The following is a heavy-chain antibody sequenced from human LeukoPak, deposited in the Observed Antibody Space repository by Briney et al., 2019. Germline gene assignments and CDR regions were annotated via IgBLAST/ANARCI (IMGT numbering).Heavy chain of an antibody. D-gene: IGHD1-26*01. V-gene: IGHV4-61*02. CDR3: ARENDGSLY. J-gene: IGHJ4*02. CDR1: GGSISSGSYY. CDR2: IYTSGST. Sequence: SETLSLTCTVSGGSISSGSYYWSWIRQPAGKGLEWIGRIYTSGSTNYNPSLKSRVTISVDTSKNQFSLKLSSVTAADTAVYCCARENDGSLYWGQGTLVTVSS.